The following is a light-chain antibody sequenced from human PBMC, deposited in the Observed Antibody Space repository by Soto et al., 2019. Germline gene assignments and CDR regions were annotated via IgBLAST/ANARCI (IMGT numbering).Light chain of an antibody. Sequence: QSVLTQPASVSGSPGQSITISCTGTSSDVGGYNYVSWYQQHPGKAPKLMIYDVSNRPSGVSNRFSGSKSGNTASLTISGLQAEVEADYYCSSYTSSSTYVFVTGTKLTVL. CDR1: SSDVGGYNY. CDR2: DVS. V-gene: IGLV2-14*01. CDR3: SSYTSSSTYV. J-gene: IGLJ1*01.